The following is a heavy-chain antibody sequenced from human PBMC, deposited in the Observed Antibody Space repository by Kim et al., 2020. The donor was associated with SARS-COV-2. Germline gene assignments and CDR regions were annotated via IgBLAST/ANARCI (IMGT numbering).Heavy chain of an antibody. Sequence: ASVKVSCKASGYTFTSYAMHWVRQAPGQRLEWMGWINAGNGNTKYSQKFQGRVTITRDTSASTAYMELSSLRSEDTAVYYCARAVGATGYYYYGMDVWGQGTTVTVSS. V-gene: IGHV1-3*01. J-gene: IGHJ6*02. CDR3: ARAVGATGYYYYGMDV. D-gene: IGHD1-26*01. CDR1: GYTFTSYA. CDR2: INAGNGNT.